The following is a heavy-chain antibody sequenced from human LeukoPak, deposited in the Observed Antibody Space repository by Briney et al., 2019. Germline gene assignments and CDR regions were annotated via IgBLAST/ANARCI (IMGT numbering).Heavy chain of an antibody. CDR1: GGTFSSYA. D-gene: IGHD3-22*01. J-gene: IGHJ3*02. CDR2: IIPIFGTA. V-gene: IGHV1-69*05. Sequence: GASVKVSCKASGGTFSSYAISWVRQAPGQGLEWMGGIIPIFGTANYAQKFQGRVTITTDESTSTAYMELSSLRSEDTAVYYCARDPAYYYDSSGSSDAFDIWGQGTMVTVSS. CDR3: ARDPAYYYDSSGSSDAFDI.